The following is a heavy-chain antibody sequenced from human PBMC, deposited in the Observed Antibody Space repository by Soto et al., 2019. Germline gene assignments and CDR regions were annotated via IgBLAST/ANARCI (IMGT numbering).Heavy chain of an antibody. CDR3: ARAFYYGWGRNPIRGMDV. D-gene: IGHD3-10*01. V-gene: IGHV6-1*01. CDR1: GDSVSSNSAA. J-gene: IGHJ6*02. CDR2: TYYRSKWYN. Sequence: PSQTLSLTCAISGDSVSSNSAAWNWIRQSPSRGLEWLGRTYYRSKWYNDYAVSVKSRITINPDTSKNQFSLQLNSVTPEDTAVNSCARAFYYGWGRNPIRGMDVGGQGTTVTVSS.